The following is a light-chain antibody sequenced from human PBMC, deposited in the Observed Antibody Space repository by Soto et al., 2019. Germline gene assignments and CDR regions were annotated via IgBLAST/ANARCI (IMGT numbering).Light chain of an antibody. J-gene: IGKJ1*01. V-gene: IGKV1-17*01. CDR3: LQHNSFRWT. CDR2: STS. Sequence: DIQMTQSPSSLSASIGDRVTITCRVSPGFRDDLGWYQQKPGKAPKRLIYSTSRLQSGVPSRFSGSGSGTEFTLTISSLQPEDFATYYCLQHNSFRWTFGQGTKVEMK. CDR1: PGFRDD.